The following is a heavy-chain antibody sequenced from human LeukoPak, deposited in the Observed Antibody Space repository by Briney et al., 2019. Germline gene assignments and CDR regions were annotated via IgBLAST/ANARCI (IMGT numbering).Heavy chain of an antibody. CDR1: GITLSNYG. J-gene: IGHJ4*02. CDR2: ISDSGGST. Sequence: GGSLRLFCGVSGITLSNYGMSWVRQAPGKGLEWVAGISDSGGSTNYADSVKGRFTISRDNPKNTLYLQMNSLRAEDTAVYFCAKRGVVIRVILVGFHKEAYYFDSWGQGALVTVSS. CDR3: AKRGVVIRVILVGFHKEAYYFDS. D-gene: IGHD3-22*01. V-gene: IGHV3-23*01.